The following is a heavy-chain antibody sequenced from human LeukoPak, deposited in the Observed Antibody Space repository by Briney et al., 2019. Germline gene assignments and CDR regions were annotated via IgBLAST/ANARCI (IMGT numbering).Heavy chain of an antibody. V-gene: IGHV3-7*03. Sequence: GGSLRLSCVASGFTFGKYWMSWVRQAPGKGLEWVANIKFDGSEKNYVDSVKGRFTISRDNTKNSLYLQMNSLRAEDTAVFYCARDQYDTWSRRGNFDSWGQGTLVIVSS. CDR1: GFTFGKYW. J-gene: IGHJ4*02. CDR2: IKFDGSEK. D-gene: IGHD3-3*01. CDR3: ARDQYDTWSRRGNFDS.